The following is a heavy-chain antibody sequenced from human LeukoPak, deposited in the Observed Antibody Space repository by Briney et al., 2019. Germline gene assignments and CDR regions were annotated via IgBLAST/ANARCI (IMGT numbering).Heavy chain of an antibody. Sequence: GRSLRLSCAASGFTFSSYGMHWVRQAPGKGLEWVAVIWYDGSNKYYADSVKGRFTISRDNSKNTLYLQMNSLRAEDTAVYYCARDGCSITSGPVNYYSSYSGREVGAKGP. J-gene: IGHJ6*02. V-gene: IGHV3-33*01. CDR2: IWYDGSNK. CDR3: ARDGCSITSGPVNYYSSYSGREV. CDR1: GFTFSSYG. D-gene: IGHD2-2*01.